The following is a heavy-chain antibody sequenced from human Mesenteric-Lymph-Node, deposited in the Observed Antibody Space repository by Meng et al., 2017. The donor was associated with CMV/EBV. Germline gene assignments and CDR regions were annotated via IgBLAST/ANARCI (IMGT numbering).Heavy chain of an antibody. J-gene: IGHJ6*02. V-gene: IGHV4-34*01. CDR3: ARRGFGFGFGMDV. Sequence: SETLSLTCGVYGGSFSGFYWNWVRQPPGKGLEWIGEINHSGTTNYNPSLKSRVTISIDTSNNQLSLIVSSVTAADTAVYFCARRGFGFGFGMDVWGQGTTVTVSS. CDR2: INHSGTT. CDR1: GGSFSGFY. D-gene: IGHD3-3*01.